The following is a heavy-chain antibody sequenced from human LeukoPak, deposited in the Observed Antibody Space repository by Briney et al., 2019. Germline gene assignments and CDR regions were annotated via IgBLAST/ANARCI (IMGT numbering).Heavy chain of an antibody. Sequence: PSETLSLTCTVSGGSISSYSWSWIRQPPGKGLEWIGYIYYSGSTNYNPSLKSRVTISVDTSKNQFSLKLSSVTAADTAVYYCARVGPPYYYYGMDVWGQGTTVTVSS. J-gene: IGHJ6*02. CDR2: IYYSGST. V-gene: IGHV4-59*01. CDR1: GGSISSYS. CDR3: ARVGPPYYYYGMDV.